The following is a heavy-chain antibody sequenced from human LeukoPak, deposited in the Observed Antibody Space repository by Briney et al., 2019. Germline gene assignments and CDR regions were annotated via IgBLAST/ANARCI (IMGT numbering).Heavy chain of an antibody. V-gene: IGHV3-48*04. Sequence: PGGSLRLSCAASGITFSSYGMSWVRQAPGKGLEWVSSISSTGGTTYYADSVKGRFTISRDNAKNSLYLQMNSLRAEDTAVYYCARGGGYCTNGVCPIYWGQGTLVTVSS. CDR3: ARGGGYCTNGVCPIY. J-gene: IGHJ4*02. D-gene: IGHD2-8*01. CDR1: GITFSSYG. CDR2: ISSTGGTT.